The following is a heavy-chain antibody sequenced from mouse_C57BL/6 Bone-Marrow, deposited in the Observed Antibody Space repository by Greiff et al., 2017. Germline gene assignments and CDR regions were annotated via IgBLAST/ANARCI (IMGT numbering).Heavy chain of an antibody. CDR2: INPNYGTT. CDR3: ARSGYWDIDV. Sequence: VQLKQSGPELVKPGASVKISCKASGYSFTDYNMNWVKQSNGKSLEWIGVINPNYGTTSYNQKFKGKATLTIDQSSSTAYMQRNSLTSEDSAVCYCARSGYWDIDVWGTGTTVTVSS. CDR1: GYSFTDYN. J-gene: IGHJ1*03. V-gene: IGHV1-39*01.